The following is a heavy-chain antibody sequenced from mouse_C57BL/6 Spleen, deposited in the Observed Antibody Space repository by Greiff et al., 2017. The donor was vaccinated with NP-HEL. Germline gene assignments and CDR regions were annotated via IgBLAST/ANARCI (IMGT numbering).Heavy chain of an antibody. V-gene: IGHV5-17*01. Sequence: EVKLVESGGGLVKPGGSLKLSCAASGFTFSDYGMHWVRQAPEKGLEWVAYISSGSSTIYYADTVKGRFTISRDNAKNTLFLQMTSLRSEDTAMYYCARTNYGSSPAWFAYWGQGTLVTVSA. CDR3: ARTNYGSSPAWFAY. J-gene: IGHJ3*01. D-gene: IGHD1-1*01. CDR1: GFTFSDYG. CDR2: ISSGSSTI.